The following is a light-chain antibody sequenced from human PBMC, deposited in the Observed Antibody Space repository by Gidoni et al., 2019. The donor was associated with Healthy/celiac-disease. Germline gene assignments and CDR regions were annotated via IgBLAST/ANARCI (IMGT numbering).Light chain of an antibody. Sequence: DIVITHSQDSQTVALGARATINCKSSQRGLYSSNNKNYLAWYQQKPGQPPKLLIYWASTRESGVPDRFSGSGSGTDFTLTISSLQAEDVAVYYCQQDYSTPVTFGPGTKVDIK. CDR1: QRGLYSSNNKNY. V-gene: IGKV4-1*01. CDR3: QQDYSTPVT. CDR2: WAS. J-gene: IGKJ3*01.